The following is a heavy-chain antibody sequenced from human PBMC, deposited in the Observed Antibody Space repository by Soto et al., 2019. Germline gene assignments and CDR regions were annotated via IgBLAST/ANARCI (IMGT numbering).Heavy chain of an antibody. CDR1: GYTFTSYG. CDR2: ISAYNGNT. Sequence: ASVKVSCKASGYTFTSYGISWVRQAPGQGLEWMGWISAYNGNTNYAQKLQGRVTMTTDTSTSTAYMELRSLRSDDTAVYYCARDYSNYQLNWFDPWGQGTLVTVSS. D-gene: IGHD4-4*01. CDR3: ARDYSNYQLNWFDP. J-gene: IGHJ5*02. V-gene: IGHV1-18*01.